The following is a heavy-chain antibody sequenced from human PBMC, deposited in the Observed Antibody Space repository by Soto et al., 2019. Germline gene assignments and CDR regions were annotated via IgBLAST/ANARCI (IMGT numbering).Heavy chain of an antibody. CDR3: ARGPRTGSSSFQYYFDY. V-gene: IGHV3-48*02. J-gene: IGHJ4*02. D-gene: IGHD6-6*01. CDR2: ISSSSSTI. CDR1: GFTFSIYS. Sequence: GGSLRLSCAASGFTFSIYSMNWVRQAPGKGLEWVSYISSSSSTIYYADSVKGRFTISRDNAKNSLYLQMNSLRDEDTAVYYCARGPRTGSSSFQYYFDYWGQGTLVTVSS.